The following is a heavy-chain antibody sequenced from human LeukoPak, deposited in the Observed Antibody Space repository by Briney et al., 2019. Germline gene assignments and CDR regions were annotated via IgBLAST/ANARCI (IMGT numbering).Heavy chain of an antibody. CDR1: GFTFSSYA. CDR3: AKPGTYYYDSSGYPN. CDR2: ISGSGGST. Sequence: GGSLRLSCAASGFTFSSYAMSWVRQAPGKGLEWVSAISGSGGSTYYADSVKGRFTISRDNSKNTLYLQMNSLRADDTAVYYSAKPGTYYYDSSGYPNWGQGTLVTVSS. V-gene: IGHV3-23*01. D-gene: IGHD3-22*01. J-gene: IGHJ4*02.